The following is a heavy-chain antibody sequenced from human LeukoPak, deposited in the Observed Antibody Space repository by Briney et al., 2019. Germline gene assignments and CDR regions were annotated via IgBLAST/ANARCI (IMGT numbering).Heavy chain of an antibody. CDR1: GFTFSNAW. J-gene: IGHJ5*02. CDR3: ATDFYDTT. CDR2: IRRNSDGGTI. Sequence: GGSLRLSCAASGFTFSNAWMNWVRQAPGKGLEWVGRIRRNSDGGTIDYAAPVKGRFALSRDDSKNTLYLHMSSLQTEDTAVYYCATDFYDTTWGQGTLVTVSS. D-gene: IGHD3-22*01. V-gene: IGHV3-15*07.